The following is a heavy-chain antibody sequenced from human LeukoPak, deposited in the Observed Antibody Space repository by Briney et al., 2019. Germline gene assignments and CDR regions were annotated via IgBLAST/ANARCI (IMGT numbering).Heavy chain of an antibody. V-gene: IGHV5-51*01. CDR1: GYIFTSYW. J-gene: IGHJ4*02. D-gene: IGHD3-16*02. CDR3: GRDPGYTAVPFYCVY. Sequence: GESLKISCGGSGYIFTSYWIGWVRQMPGKGLEWMGIIYPGDSGTRYSPSFQGQVPISAEKSINTAYLQWSSLKGSDTATFYCGRDPGYTAVPFYCVYWRRGAMLGVSS. CDR2: IYPGDSGT.